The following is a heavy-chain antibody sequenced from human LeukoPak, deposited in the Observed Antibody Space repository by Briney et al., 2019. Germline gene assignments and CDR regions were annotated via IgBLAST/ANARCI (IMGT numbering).Heavy chain of an antibody. CDR2: ISGTRNYK. Sequence: PGESLRLSCAASGFTFTTYSMNWVHQAPGKGLEWVSSISGTRNYKNYADSLEGRFTISRDNAKNSLYLQMNSLRAEDTAVYYCARGRGEVPGRGYYYMDVWGKGTTVTVSS. D-gene: IGHD2-2*01. V-gene: IGHV3-21*01. CDR3: ARGRGEVPGRGYYYMDV. CDR1: GFTFTTYS. J-gene: IGHJ6*03.